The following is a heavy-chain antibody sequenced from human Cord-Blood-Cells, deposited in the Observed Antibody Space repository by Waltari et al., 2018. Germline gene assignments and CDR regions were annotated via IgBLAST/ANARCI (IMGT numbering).Heavy chain of an antibody. CDR1: GYTFTGYY. Sequence: QVQLVQSGAEVKKPGASVKVSCKASGYTFTGYYMHWVRQAPGQGLEWMGGSEPNRGGTNYAQKVQGRVTMTRDTSIRTAYMELSRLRSDDTAVYYCARVKPPAAGTACDIWGQGTMVTVSS. J-gene: IGHJ3*02. D-gene: IGHD6-13*01. CDR3: ARVKPPAAGTACDI. V-gene: IGHV1-2*02. CDR2: SEPNRGGT.